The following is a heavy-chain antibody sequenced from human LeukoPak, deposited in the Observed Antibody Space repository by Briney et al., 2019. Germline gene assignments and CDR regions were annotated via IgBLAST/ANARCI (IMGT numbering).Heavy chain of an antibody. V-gene: IGHV4-59*01. CDR3: ARASSYSGGYYFDY. CDR2: IYYSGST. Sequence: SETLSLTCTVSGGSISSYYWSWIRQPPGKGLEWIGYIYYSGSTNYNPSLKSRVTISVDTSKNQFSLKLSSVTAADTAVYYCARASSYSGGYYFDYWGQGTLVTVSS. CDR1: GGSISSYY. J-gene: IGHJ4*02. D-gene: IGHD2-15*01.